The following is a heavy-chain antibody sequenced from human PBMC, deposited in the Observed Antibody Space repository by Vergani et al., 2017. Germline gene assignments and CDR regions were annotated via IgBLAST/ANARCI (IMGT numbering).Heavy chain of an antibody. J-gene: IGHJ4*02. CDR2: IYYSGST. V-gene: IGHV4-59*01. Sequence: QVQLQESGPGLVKPSETLSLTCTVSGGSISSYYWSWIRQPPGKGLEWIGYIYYSGSTNYNPSLKSRVTISVDTSKNQFSLKLSSATAADTAVYYCARSSGGYSYGPGGLDYWGQGTLVTVSS. CDR3: ARSSGGYSYGPGGLDY. CDR1: GGSISSYY. D-gene: IGHD5-18*01.